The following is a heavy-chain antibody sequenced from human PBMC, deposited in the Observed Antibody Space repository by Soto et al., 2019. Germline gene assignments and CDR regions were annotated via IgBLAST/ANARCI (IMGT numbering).Heavy chain of an antibody. CDR2: IYYSGST. D-gene: IGHD2-15*01. J-gene: IGHJ5*02. CDR1: GGSISSSSYY. CDR3: ARRQSSPWFDP. Sequence: QLQLQESGPGLVKPSETLSLTCTVSGGSISSSSYYWGWIRQPPGKGLEWIGNIYYSGSTYYNPYLKSRVPRPVATSTNQFSRKRSSVTAADTAVYSCARRQSSPWFDPWGQGTLVTVSS. V-gene: IGHV4-39*01.